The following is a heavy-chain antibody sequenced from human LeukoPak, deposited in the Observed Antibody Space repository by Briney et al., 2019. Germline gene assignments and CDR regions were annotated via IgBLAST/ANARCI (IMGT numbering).Heavy chain of an antibody. CDR1: GYTFTGYY. Sequence: ASVKVSCKASGYTFTGYYMHWVRQAPGQGLEWMGWINPNSGGTNYAQKFQGWDTMTRDTSISTAYMELSRLRSDDTAVYYCARWRELLDAFDIWGQGTMVTVSS. D-gene: IGHD1-26*01. J-gene: IGHJ3*02. V-gene: IGHV1-2*04. CDR2: INPNSGGT. CDR3: ARWRELLDAFDI.